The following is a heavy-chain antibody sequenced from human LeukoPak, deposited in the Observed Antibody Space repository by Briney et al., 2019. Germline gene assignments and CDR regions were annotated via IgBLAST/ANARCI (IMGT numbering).Heavy chain of an antibody. CDR3: AREHHYYDSSGYYYDSFDY. CDR2: IKQDGSEK. V-gene: IGHV3-7*01. CDR1: RFTFSSYW. J-gene: IGHJ4*02. D-gene: IGHD3-22*01. Sequence: PGGSLRLSCAASRFTFSSYWMSWVRQAPGKGLEWVANIKQDGSEKYYVDSVKGRFTISRDNAKNSLYLQMNSLRAEDTAVYYCAREHHYYDSSGYYYDSFDYWGQGTLVTVSS.